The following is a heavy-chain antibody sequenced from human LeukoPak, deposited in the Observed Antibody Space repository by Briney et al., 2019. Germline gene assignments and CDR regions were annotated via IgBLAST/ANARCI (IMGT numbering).Heavy chain of an antibody. CDR1: GYTFTGSY. V-gene: IGHV1-2*02. D-gene: IGHD5-12*01. CDR3: ARDRVGCGWPRPYYFEL. CDR2: VNTNSGAT. Sequence: ASVTLSFNCSGYTFTGSYLHWLRHAPAPGQEWKCWVNTNSGATINSQTSHDRVTLTRDTSISTDYLQLPSMSSAHNAPFYYARDRVGCGWPRPYYFELWGQGTGDTVSS. J-gene: IGHJ4*02.